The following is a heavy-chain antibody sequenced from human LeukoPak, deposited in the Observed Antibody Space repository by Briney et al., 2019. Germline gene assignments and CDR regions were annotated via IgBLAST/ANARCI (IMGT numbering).Heavy chain of an antibody. Sequence: GGPLRLSCAASGFTFSSYSMNWVRQAPGKGLEWVSSISSSSSYIYYADSVKGRFTISRDNAKNSLYLQMNGLSAEDTAVYYCARASGIAVAGTRAADPSFDYWGQRTLVTVSS. CDR1: GFTFSSYS. V-gene: IGHV3-21*01. CDR3: ARASGIAVAGTRAADPSFDY. CDR2: ISSSSSYI. J-gene: IGHJ4*02. D-gene: IGHD6-19*01.